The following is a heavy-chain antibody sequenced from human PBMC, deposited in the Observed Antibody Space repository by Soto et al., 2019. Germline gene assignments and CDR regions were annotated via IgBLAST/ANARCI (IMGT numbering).Heavy chain of an antibody. CDR1: GFTFSSYG. J-gene: IGHJ4*02. V-gene: IGHV3-33*01. CDR3: ARDYYDSSGYYYWPPDY. CDR2: IWYDGSNK. Sequence: GGSMKLSCAASGFTFSSYGMHWVRQAPGKGLEWVAAIWYDGSNKYYADSVKGRFTISRDNSKNTLYLQMNSLRAEDTAVYYCARDYYDSSGYYYWPPDYWGQGTLVTVSS. D-gene: IGHD3-22*01.